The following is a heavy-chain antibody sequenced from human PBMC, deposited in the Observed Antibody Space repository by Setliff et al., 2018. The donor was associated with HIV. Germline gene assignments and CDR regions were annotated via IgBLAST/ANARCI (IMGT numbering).Heavy chain of an antibody. CDR3: ARDGCDSNRCYVYNWFDP. CDR2: VFHSGSA. CDR1: GYSIISDYY. J-gene: IGHJ5*02. V-gene: IGHV4-38-2*02. Sequence: PSETLSLTCSVSGYSIISDYYWGWIRQPPGKAMEWIGSVFHSGSADYNPSLKSRVTISVDKSKNQFSLKLTSVTAADTAVYYCARDGCDSNRCYVYNWFDPWGQGTLVTVSS. D-gene: IGHD6-13*01.